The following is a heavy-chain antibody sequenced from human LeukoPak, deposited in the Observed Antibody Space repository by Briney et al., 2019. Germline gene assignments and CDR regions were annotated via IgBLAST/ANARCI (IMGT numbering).Heavy chain of an antibody. J-gene: IGHJ4*02. CDR1: GGSISSYY. V-gene: IGHV4-59*08. CDR2: IYYSGST. Sequence: SETLSLTCTVSGGSISSYYWSWIRQPPGRGLEWIGYIYYSGSTNYNPSLKSRVTISVDTSKNQFSLKLSSVTAADTAVYYCARGVDTAMVLFDYWGQGTLVTVSS. CDR3: ARGVDTAMVLFDY. D-gene: IGHD5-18*01.